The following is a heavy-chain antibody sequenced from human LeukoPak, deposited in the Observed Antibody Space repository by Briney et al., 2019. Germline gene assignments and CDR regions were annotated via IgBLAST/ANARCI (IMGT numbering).Heavy chain of an antibody. V-gene: IGHV1-18*01. J-gene: IGHJ5*01. CDR1: GYTFTSYG. D-gene: IGHD3-3*01. CDR2: ISAYNGNT. Sequence: RASVKVSCKASGYTFTSYGISWLRQAPAQGLEWMGWISAYNGNTNYAQKLQGRVTMTTDTSTSTAYMELRSLTSDDTAVYYCARLVTRQSKYYGNNWFDSWGQGTLVTVSS. CDR3: ARLVTRQSKYYGNNWFDS.